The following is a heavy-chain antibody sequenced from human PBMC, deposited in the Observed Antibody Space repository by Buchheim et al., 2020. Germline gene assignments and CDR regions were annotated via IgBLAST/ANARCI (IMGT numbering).Heavy chain of an antibody. V-gene: IGHV3-33*03. CDR1: GFTFNSHA. J-gene: IGHJ1*01. CDR2: IWSDGSRA. Sequence: QAQLVESGGGVVQPGGSLRLSCAASGFTFNSHAMHWVRQSPGKGLEWVAYIWSDGSRADYADSVKGRFTISRDNAKKSLYLQMNSLRAEDTAVYYCAKLTSEQYSSSSVWGQGTL. CDR3: AKLTSEQYSSSSV. D-gene: IGHD6-6*01.